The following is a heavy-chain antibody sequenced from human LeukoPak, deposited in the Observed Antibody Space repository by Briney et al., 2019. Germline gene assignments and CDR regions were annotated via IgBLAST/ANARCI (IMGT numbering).Heavy chain of an antibody. J-gene: IGHJ4*02. CDR3: AKNPYEYYLDY. CDR1: GYTLTGYY. Sequence: ASVKVSCKASGYTLTGYYMHWLRQAPGQGLEWMGWINPNSGDTNYAQQFQGRVTMTRDTSISTAYMELSRLTADDTAVYYCAKNPYEYYLDYWGQGTLVTVSS. V-gene: IGHV1-2*02. D-gene: IGHD5-12*01. CDR2: INPNSGDT.